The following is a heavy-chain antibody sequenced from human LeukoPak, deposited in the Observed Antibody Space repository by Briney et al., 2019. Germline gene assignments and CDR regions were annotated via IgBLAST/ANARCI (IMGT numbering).Heavy chain of an antibody. V-gene: IGHV4-39*01. CDR1: GGSISSATYY. CDR2: IYYSGST. CDR3: ARHAVMVRGEGVDY. J-gene: IGHJ4*02. D-gene: IGHD3-10*01. Sequence: SQTLSLTCTVSGGSISSATYYWSWIRQPAGKGLEWIGSIYYSGSTYYNPSLKSRVTISVDTSKNQFSLKLSSVTAADTAVYYCARHAVMVRGEGVDYWGQGTLVTVSS.